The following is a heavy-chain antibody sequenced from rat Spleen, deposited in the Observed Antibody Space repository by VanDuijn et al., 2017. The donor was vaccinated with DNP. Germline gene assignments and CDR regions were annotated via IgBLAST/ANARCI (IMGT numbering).Heavy chain of an antibody. D-gene: IGHD1-4*01. CDR3: AGRPPPTRGPFDY. CDR2: ISNTGDHT. V-gene: IGHV5-31*01. Sequence: EVQLVESGGGPVQPGRSLKLSCVASGFIFSNYWMTWIRQAPGKGLEWVASISNTGDHTYYSDSVKGRFSLSRDNAKSTLYLQMDSLRSEDTATYYCAGRPPPTRGPFDYWGQGVMVTVSS. J-gene: IGHJ2*01. CDR1: GFIFSNYW.